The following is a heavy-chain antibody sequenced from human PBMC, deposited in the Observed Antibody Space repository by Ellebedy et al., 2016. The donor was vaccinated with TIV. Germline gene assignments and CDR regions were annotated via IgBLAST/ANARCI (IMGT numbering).Heavy chain of an antibody. D-gene: IGHD3-16*01. CDR3: AKGLSIGLIRYYFDC. V-gene: IGHV3-48*01. CDR1: GFTFSSYN. Sequence: GESLKISXAASGFTFSSYNMNWVRQAPGKGLEWVSYIFSGGTTKYYADSVKGRFTISRDNAKSSLYLQMNSLTAEDTAVYYCAKGLSIGLIRYYFDCWGQGTLVTVSS. J-gene: IGHJ4*02. CDR2: IFSGGTTK.